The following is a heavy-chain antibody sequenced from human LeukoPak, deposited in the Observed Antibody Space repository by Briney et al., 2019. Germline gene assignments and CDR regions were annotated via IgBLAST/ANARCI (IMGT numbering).Heavy chain of an antibody. Sequence: PSETLSLTCTVSGGSISSSSYYWGWIRQPPGKGLEWIGSIYYSGSTYYNPSLKSRVTISVDTSKNQFSLKLSSVTAADTAVYYCARHALHNIVVVPAARLGRRSNMDVWGKGTTVTVSS. V-gene: IGHV4-39*01. J-gene: IGHJ6*03. CDR2: IYYSGST. CDR1: GGSISSSSYY. D-gene: IGHD2-2*01. CDR3: ARHALHNIVVVPAARLGRRSNMDV.